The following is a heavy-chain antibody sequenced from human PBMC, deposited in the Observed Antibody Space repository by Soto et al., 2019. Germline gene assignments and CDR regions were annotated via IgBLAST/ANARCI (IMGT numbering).Heavy chain of an antibody. V-gene: IGHV1-18*01. CDR3: ARDPHEFWTSYWFDP. J-gene: IGHJ5*02. Sequence: ASVKVSCKTSGYNFNTYGINWVRQAPGQGLELMGWISAYDGKTTYEEEFQGRVTMTTDTSTSTAYMELRSLRSDDTAIYYCARDPHEFWTSYWFDPWGQGTPVTVSS. CDR2: ISAYDGKT. D-gene: IGHD3-3*01. CDR1: GYNFNTYG.